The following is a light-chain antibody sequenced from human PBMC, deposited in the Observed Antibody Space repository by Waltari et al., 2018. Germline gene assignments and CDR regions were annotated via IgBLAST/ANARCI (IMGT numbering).Light chain of an antibody. CDR1: QSVSSY. V-gene: IGKV3-11*01. CDR3: QQRSNWPLT. CDR2: DAS. Sequence: EIVLTQSPATLSLSPGARAPLPCRASQSVSSYLAWYQQKPGQAPRLLIYDASNRATGIPARFSGSGSGTDFTLTISSLEPEDFAVYYCQQRSNWPLTFGGGTKVEIK. J-gene: IGKJ4*01.